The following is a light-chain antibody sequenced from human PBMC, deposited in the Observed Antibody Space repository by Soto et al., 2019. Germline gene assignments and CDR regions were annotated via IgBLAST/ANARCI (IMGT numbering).Light chain of an antibody. J-gene: IGKJ1*01. Sequence: AIQMTQSPSSLSASVGDRVIITCRASQAIRNDLGWYQQKPGKAPKLLIYTASTLQSGVPSRFSGSGSGADFTLTIRSLQPEDSATYYCLHDYSYPLTFGQGTKVEIK. CDR3: LHDYSYPLT. CDR1: QAIRND. V-gene: IGKV1-6*01. CDR2: TAS.